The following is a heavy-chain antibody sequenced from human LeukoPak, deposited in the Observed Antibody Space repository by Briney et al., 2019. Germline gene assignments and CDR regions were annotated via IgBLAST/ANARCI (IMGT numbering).Heavy chain of an antibody. J-gene: IGHJ4*01. CDR3: AGWHDSGRYFDC. CDR2: TCDSANT. CDR1: GGSVSNYC. Sequence: PSQTLSLTCTVSGGSVSNYCWNWVRQSPGKGLEWIGYTCDSANTYYNPSLKSRVTISVDTSKNQLSLKLTSTPPATTPVSSCAGWHDSGRYFDC. V-gene: IGHV4-59*02. D-gene: IGHD6-19*01.